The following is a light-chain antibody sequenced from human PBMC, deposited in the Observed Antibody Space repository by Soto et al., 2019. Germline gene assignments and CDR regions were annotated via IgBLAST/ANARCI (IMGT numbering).Light chain of an antibody. CDR2: DAS. CDR3: QQRSNWPPKYT. CDR1: QTIDIY. Sequence: ESVLTQSPGTLSLSPGERATLSRRASQTIDIYLAWYQQKPGQAPRLLIYDASNRATGIPARFSGSGSGTDFTLTISSLEPEDFAVYYCQQRSNWPPKYTFGQGTKLEIK. J-gene: IGKJ2*01. V-gene: IGKV3-11*01.